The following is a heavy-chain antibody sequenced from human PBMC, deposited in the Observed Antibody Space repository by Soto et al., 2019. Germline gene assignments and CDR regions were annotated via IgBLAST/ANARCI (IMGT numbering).Heavy chain of an antibody. V-gene: IGHV4-4*07. J-gene: IGHJ6*02. Sequence: QVQLQESGPGLVKPSETLSLTCTVSGGSISSYYWSWIRQPAGKGLEWIGRIYTSGSTNYNPSLKSRVTMSVDTSKNQFPLKLSSVTAADTAVYYCEVSSGHNDYYGMDVWGQGTTVTVSS. CDR2: IYTSGST. CDR1: GGSISSYY. D-gene: IGHD6-19*01. CDR3: EVSSGHNDYYGMDV.